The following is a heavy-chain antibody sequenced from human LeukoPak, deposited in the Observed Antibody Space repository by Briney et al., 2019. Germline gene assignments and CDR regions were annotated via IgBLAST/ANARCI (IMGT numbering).Heavy chain of an antibody. CDR1: GFTFSTYW. Sequence: GGSLRLSCAPSGFTFSTYWMSWVRQAPGKGLEWVANIKEDGSEKYYVDSVKGRFTIFRDNAKNSLSLQMNSLRAEDTALYYCAREVSEGFDFWGQGTLVTVSS. CDR2: IKEDGSEK. CDR3: AREVSEGFDF. V-gene: IGHV3-7*01. J-gene: IGHJ4*02. D-gene: IGHD3-22*01.